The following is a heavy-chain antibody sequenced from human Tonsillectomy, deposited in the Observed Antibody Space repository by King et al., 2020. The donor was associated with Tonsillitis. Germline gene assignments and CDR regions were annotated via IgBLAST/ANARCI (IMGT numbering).Heavy chain of an antibody. CDR2: IYYSGST. CDR1: GGSISSSSYY. V-gene: IGHV4-39*01. J-gene: IGHJ3*02. D-gene: IGHD6-19*01. Sequence: LQLQESGPGLVKPSETLSLTCTVSGGSISSSSYYWGWIRQPPGKGLEWIESIYYSGSTYYNPSLKSRVTISVDSSKNQFSLKLSSLTAADTAVYYWARHESTLAVAGTRDYAFDIWGQGTMVSVSS. CDR3: ARHESTLAVAGTRDYAFDI.